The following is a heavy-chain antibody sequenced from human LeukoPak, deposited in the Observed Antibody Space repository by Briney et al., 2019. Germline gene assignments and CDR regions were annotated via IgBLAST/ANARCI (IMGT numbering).Heavy chain of an antibody. Sequence: GGSLRLSCTASGFTFGDYAMSWVRQAPGKGLEWVGFIRSKAYGGTTEYAASVKGRFTISRDDSKSIAYLQMNSLKTEDTAVYYCTRALTEVVIAIRGYYYYYMDVWGKGTTVTVSS. V-gene: IGHV3-49*04. J-gene: IGHJ6*03. CDR3: TRALTEVVIAIRGYYYYYMDV. CDR1: GFTFGDYA. D-gene: IGHD2-21*01. CDR2: IRSKAYGGTT.